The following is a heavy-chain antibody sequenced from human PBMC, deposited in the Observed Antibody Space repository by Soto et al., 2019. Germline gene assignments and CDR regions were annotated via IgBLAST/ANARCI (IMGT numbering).Heavy chain of an antibody. CDR2: ISYDGSNK. CDR1: GFTFSSYG. V-gene: IGHV3-30*18. D-gene: IGHD2-2*01. Sequence: GGSLRLSCAASGFTFSSYGMHCVRQAPGKGLEWVAVISYDGSNKYYADSVKGRFTISRDNSKNTLYLQMNSLRAEDTAVYYCAKDIVVVPAAMDYYYYGMDVWGQGT. CDR3: AKDIVVVPAAMDYYYYGMDV. J-gene: IGHJ6*02.